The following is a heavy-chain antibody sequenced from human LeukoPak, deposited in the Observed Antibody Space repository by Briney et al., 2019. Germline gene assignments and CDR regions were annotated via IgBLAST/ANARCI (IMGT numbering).Heavy chain of an antibody. CDR2: ISWNSGSI. V-gene: IGHV3-9*01. CDR3: AKDRGIAAADRYYYGMDV. CDR1: GFTFDDYA. J-gene: IGHJ6*02. Sequence: PGGSLRLSCAASGFTFDDYAMHWVRQAPGKGLEWVSGISWNSGSIGYADSVKGRFTISRDNAKNSLYLQMNSLRAEDTALYYCAKDRGIAAADRYYYGMDVWGQGTTVTVSS. D-gene: IGHD6-13*01.